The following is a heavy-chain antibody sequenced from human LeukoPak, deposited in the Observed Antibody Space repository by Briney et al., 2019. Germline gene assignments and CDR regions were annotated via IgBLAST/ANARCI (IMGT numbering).Heavy chain of an antibody. D-gene: IGHD3-10*01. CDR3: ARDFGRKSGSGSYDY. CDR1: GFTFSSYW. Sequence: GGSLRLSCAASGFTFSSYWMSWVRQAPGKGLEWVANIKQDGSEKYYVDSVKGRFAISRDNAKNSLYLQMNSLRAEDTAVYYCARDFGRKSGSGSYDYWGQGTLVTVSS. CDR2: IKQDGSEK. J-gene: IGHJ4*02. V-gene: IGHV3-7*01.